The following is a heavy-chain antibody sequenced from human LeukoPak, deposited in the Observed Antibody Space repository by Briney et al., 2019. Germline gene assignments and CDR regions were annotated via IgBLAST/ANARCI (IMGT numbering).Heavy chain of an antibody. CDR3: ARAPIFGVDVDAFDI. V-gene: IGHV4-59*01. CDR1: GGSISSYY. D-gene: IGHD3-3*01. CDR2: IYYSGST. J-gene: IGHJ3*02. Sequence: PSETLSLTXTVSGGSISSYYWSWIRQSPGKGLEWIGYIYYSGSTNYNPSLKSRVTISVDTSKNQFSLKLSSVTAADTAVYYCARAPIFGVDVDAFDIWGQGTMVTVSS.